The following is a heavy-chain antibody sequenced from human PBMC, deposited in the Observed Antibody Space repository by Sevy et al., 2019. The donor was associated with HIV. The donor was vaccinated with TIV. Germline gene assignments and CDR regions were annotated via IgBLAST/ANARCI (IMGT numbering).Heavy chain of an antibody. J-gene: IGHJ4*02. CDR3: VIGATPRLTGSGTRLKDQSQNYFEF. Sequence: ASVKVSCKVPRYTLSEVSMHWVRQAPGKGLEWMGGFVPEDGEIVYAQKFQGRVTVAEDTLTDTAYLEVTNLRSEDTATYFCVIGATPRLTGSGTRLKDQSQNYFEFWGQGTLVTVSS. D-gene: IGHD3-16*02. CDR2: FVPEDGEI. V-gene: IGHV1-24*01. CDR1: RYTLSEVS.